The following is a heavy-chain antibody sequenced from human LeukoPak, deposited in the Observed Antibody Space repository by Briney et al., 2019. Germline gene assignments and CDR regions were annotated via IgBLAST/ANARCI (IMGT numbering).Heavy chain of an antibody. J-gene: IGHJ4*02. CDR1: GFTFSSYG. Sequence: GGSLRLSCAASGFTFSSYGMHWVRQAPGKGLEWVAVISYDGSNKYYADSVKGRFTISRDNSKSTLCLQMNSLRAEDTAVYYCAKQLGYCSDGSCYFPYWGQGTLVTVSS. CDR3: AKQLGYCSDGSCYFPY. D-gene: IGHD2-15*01. CDR2: ISYDGSNK. V-gene: IGHV3-30*18.